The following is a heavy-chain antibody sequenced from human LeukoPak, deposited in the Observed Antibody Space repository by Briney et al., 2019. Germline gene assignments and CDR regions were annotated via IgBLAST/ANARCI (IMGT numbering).Heavy chain of an antibody. Sequence: PGGSLRLSCAASGFTFSTYSMNWVRQAPGKGLEWVSYISTSSTVIYYADSVKGRFTTSRDNAKNSLYLQINSLRDEDTAVYYCARDPPFRGPNYWGQGTLVTVSS. CDR3: ARDPPFRGPNY. CDR2: ISTSSTVI. CDR1: GFTFSTYS. J-gene: IGHJ4*02. D-gene: IGHD3-10*01. V-gene: IGHV3-48*02.